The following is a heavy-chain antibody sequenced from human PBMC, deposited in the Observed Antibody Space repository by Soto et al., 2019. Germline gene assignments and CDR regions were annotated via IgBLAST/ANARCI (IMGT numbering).Heavy chain of an antibody. CDR3: ARAHIRFLEWLSTGANYYYGMDV. Sequence: ASVKVSCKASGYTFTGYYMHWVRQAPGQGLEWMGIINPSGGSTSYAQKFQGRVTMTRDTSTSTVYMELSSLRSEDTAVYYCARAHIRFLEWLSTGANYYYGMDVWGQGTTVTVSS. V-gene: IGHV1-46*01. CDR1: GYTFTGYY. J-gene: IGHJ6*02. CDR2: INPSGGST. D-gene: IGHD3-3*01.